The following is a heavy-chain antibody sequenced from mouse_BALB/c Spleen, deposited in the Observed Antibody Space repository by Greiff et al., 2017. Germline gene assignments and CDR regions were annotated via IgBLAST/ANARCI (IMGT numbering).Heavy chain of an antibody. CDR1: GFTFSSFG. Sequence: EVQLVESGGGLVQPGGSRKLSCAASGFTFSSFGMHWVRQAPEKGLEWVAYISSGSSTIYYADTVKGRFTISRDNPKNTLFLQMTSLRSEDTAMYYCARDYGGYAMDYWGQGTSVTVSS. CDR3: ARDYGGYAMDY. J-gene: IGHJ4*01. CDR2: ISSGSSTI. D-gene: IGHD1-1*02. V-gene: IGHV5-17*02.